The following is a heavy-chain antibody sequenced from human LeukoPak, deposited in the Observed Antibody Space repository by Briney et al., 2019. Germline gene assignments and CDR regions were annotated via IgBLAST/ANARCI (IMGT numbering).Heavy chain of an antibody. Sequence: ASVKVSCKASGYTFTGYYMHWVRQATGQGLEWMGWINPNSGGTNYAQKFQGRVTMTRDTSISTAYMELSRLRSDDTAMYYCARDCSSTSCYGAWGQGTLVTVSS. V-gene: IGHV1-2*02. CDR2: INPNSGGT. CDR1: GYTFTGYY. D-gene: IGHD2-2*01. CDR3: ARDCSSTSCYGA. J-gene: IGHJ5*02.